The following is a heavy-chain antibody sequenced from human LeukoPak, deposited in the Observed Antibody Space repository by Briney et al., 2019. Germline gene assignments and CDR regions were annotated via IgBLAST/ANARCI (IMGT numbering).Heavy chain of an antibody. Sequence: SVKVSCKASGGTFSSYAIIWVRQAPGQGLEWMGRIIPILGIANYAQKFQGRVTITADKSTSTAYMELSSLRSEDTAVYYCASPGARWLQEPFDYWGQGTLVTVSS. CDR1: GGTFSSYA. CDR3: ASPGARWLQEPFDY. J-gene: IGHJ4*02. CDR2: IIPILGIA. V-gene: IGHV1-69*04. D-gene: IGHD5-24*01.